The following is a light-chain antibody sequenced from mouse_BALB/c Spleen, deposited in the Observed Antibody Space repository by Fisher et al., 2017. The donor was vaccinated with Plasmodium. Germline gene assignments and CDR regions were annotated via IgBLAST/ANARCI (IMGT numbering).Light chain of an antibody. V-gene: IGKV5-45*01. CDR3: WQGTHFPFT. CDR1: QTISNY. CDR2: YTS. J-gene: IGKJ4*01. Sequence: DIVMTQTPATLSVTPGDRVSLSCRASQTISNYLHWYQQKSHESPRLLIKYTSQSISGIPSRFSGSGSGTDFTLKISRVEAEDLGVYYCWQGTHFPFTFGSGTKLEIK.